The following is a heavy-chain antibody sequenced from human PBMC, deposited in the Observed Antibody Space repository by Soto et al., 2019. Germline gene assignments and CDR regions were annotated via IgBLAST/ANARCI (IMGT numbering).Heavy chain of an antibody. D-gene: IGHD3-9*01. Sequence: PSETLSLTCAVYGGSFSGYYWSWIRQPPGKGLEWIGEINHSGSTNYNPSLKSRVTISVDTSKNQFSLKLSSVTAADTAVYYCARSYYDILTGYYWWFDPWGQGTLVTVSS. J-gene: IGHJ5*02. CDR2: INHSGST. CDR3: ARSYYDILTGYYWWFDP. CDR1: GGSFSGYY. V-gene: IGHV4-34*01.